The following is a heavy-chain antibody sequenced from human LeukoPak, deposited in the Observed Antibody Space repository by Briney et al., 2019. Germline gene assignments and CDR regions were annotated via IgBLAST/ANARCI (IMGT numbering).Heavy chain of an antibody. D-gene: IGHD3-10*01. Sequence: ASVKVSCKASGYTFTSYAMNWVRQAPGQGLEWMGWINTNTGNPTYAQGFTGRFVFSLDTSVSTAYLQISSLKAEDTAVYYCARAETRTMVRGGDIWGQGTMVTVSS. J-gene: IGHJ3*02. CDR3: ARAETRTMVRGGDI. V-gene: IGHV7-4-1*02. CDR1: GYTFTSYA. CDR2: INTNTGNP.